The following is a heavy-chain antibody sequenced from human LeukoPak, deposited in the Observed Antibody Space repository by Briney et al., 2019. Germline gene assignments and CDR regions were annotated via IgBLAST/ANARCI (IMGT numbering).Heavy chain of an antibody. V-gene: IGHV3-7*03. CDR2: IKQDGSEQ. CDR1: GFMFSKYW. Sequence: PGGSLRLSCEASGFMFSKYWMSWVRQAPGKGLEWVANIKQDGSEQNYVDSVRGRFTISRDNAKNSLYLQMNSLRAEDTAVYYCVRASPFGEFWGQGTLVTVSS. CDR3: VRASPFGEF. D-gene: IGHD2-21*01. J-gene: IGHJ4*02.